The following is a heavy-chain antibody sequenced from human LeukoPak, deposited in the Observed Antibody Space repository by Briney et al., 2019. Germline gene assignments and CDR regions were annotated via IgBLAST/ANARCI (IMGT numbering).Heavy chain of an antibody. J-gene: IGHJ4*02. Sequence: GGSLRLSCAASGFAFSSYSMNWVRQAPGKGLEWVALMSNDGGIKYYGASVRGRFTISRDNPGNTLYLQMNSLRAEDTAVYYCAKGGEQKTFRCGMDSWGQGTLVTVSS. D-gene: IGHD2-21*01. CDR3: AKGGEQKTFRCGMDS. CDR1: GFAFSSYS. CDR2: MSNDGGIK. V-gene: IGHV3-30*18.